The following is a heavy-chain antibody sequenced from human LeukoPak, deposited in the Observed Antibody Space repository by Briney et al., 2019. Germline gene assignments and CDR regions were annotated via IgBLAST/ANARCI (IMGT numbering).Heavy chain of an antibody. J-gene: IGHJ4*02. CDR3: AKRRSYGRGALRAPFQY. V-gene: IGHV3-23*01. D-gene: IGHD2-15*01. CDR1: GFTVIANA. Sequence: GRSPRLSCAASGFTVIANATSWVRHAPGKGPEWVSAITGGGRTYYAASVKGWFTISRDSSTNTLYLQMNSRRAEDTAISYCAKRRSYGRGALRAPFQYWGQGPLVTVSS. CDR2: ITGGGRT.